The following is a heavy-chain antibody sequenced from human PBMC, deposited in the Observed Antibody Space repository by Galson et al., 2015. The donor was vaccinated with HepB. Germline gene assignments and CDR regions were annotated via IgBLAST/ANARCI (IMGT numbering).Heavy chain of an antibody. J-gene: IGHJ4*02. CDR3: VRDMGVLVVAATHTPTFDY. CDR1: GFTFSTYN. V-gene: IGHV3-48*02. Sequence: SLRLSCAASGFTFSTYNMNWVRQAPGKGLEWVSYISSSSSTIYYADSVKGRFTISRDNAKNSLYLQMNSLRDEDTAVYYCVRDMGVLVVAATHTPTFDYWGQGTLVTVSS. D-gene: IGHD2-15*01. CDR2: ISSSSSTI.